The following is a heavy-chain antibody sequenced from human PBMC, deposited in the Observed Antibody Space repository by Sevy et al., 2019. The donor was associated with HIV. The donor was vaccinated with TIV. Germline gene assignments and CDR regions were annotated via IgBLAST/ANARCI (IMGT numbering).Heavy chain of an antibody. CDR2: LSGSGAST. Sequence: GGSLRLSCAASEFTFTTYAMGWVRQAPGKGLKWVSTLSGSGASTYYADSVKGRFTISRDNSKNTPCLQMDSLRAEDTAVYYCAKDFYDSSGYYPMEAFDIWGQGTMVTVSS. CDR1: EFTFTTYA. V-gene: IGHV3-23*01. D-gene: IGHD3-22*01. J-gene: IGHJ3*02. CDR3: AKDFYDSSGYYPMEAFDI.